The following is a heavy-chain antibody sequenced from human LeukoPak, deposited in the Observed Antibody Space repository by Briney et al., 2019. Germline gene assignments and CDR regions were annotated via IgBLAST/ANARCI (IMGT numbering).Heavy chain of an antibody. CDR1: GFTFSSYA. V-gene: IGHV3-30-3*01. Sequence: PGRSLRLSCAASGFTFSSYAMYWVRQAPGKGLEWVAVISYDGSNKYYADSVKGRFTISRDNSKNTLYLQMNSLRAEDTAVYYCAREGLGYCSSTSCYLDYWGQGTLVTVSS. CDR3: AREGLGYCSSTSCYLDY. J-gene: IGHJ4*02. D-gene: IGHD2-2*01. CDR2: ISYDGSNK.